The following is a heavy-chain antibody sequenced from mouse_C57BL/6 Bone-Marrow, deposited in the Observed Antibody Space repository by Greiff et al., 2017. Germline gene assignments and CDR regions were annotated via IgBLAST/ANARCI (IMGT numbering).Heavy chain of an antibody. CDR1: GYTFTSYW. CDR2: IYPGSGST. CDR3: ARNHLPYYFDY. Sequence: QVHVKQPGAELVKPGASVKMSCKASGYTFTSYWITWVKQRPGQGLEWIGDIYPGSGSTNYNEKFKSKATLTVDTSSSTAYMQLSSLTSEDSAVYYCARNHLPYYFDYWGQGTTLTVSS. V-gene: IGHV1-55*01. J-gene: IGHJ2*01.